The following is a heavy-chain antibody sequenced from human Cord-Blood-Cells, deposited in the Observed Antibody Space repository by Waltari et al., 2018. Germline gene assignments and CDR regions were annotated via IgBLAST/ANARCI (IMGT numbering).Heavy chain of an antibody. CDR3: ARGQGLRLRAPLGRRENWFDP. CDR2: MNPNSGNT. Sequence: VQLVQTGADVKKPGASVNGSCKAYGHTPTSYDINWVRPATGQGLEWMGWMNPNSGNTGYAQKFQGRVTITRNTSISTADMELSSLRSEDTAVYYCARGQGLRLRAPLGRRENWFDPWGQGTLVTVSS. D-gene: IGHD5-12*01. CDR1: GHTPTSYD. J-gene: IGHJ5*02. V-gene: IGHV1-8*03.